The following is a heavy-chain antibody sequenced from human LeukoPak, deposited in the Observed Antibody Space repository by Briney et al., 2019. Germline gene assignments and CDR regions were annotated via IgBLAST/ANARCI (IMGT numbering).Heavy chain of an antibody. CDR3: ARDWEQLSD. Sequence: GGSLSLSCAASGFTFSRYSMNWVRQAPGKGLEWISYISSSSTSRYYADSVKGRLTISRDNAKNSLYLQMNSLRDEDTAVYYCARDWEQLSDWGQGTLVTVSS. CDR2: ISSSSTSR. CDR1: GFTFSRYS. D-gene: IGHD6-6*01. V-gene: IGHV3-48*02. J-gene: IGHJ4*02.